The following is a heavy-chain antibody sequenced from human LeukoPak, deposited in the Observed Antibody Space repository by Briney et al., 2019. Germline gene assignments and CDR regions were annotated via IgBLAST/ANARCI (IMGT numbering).Heavy chain of an antibody. CDR3: ARGFWLTGATHCYFDY. D-gene: IGHD1-14*01. J-gene: IGHJ4*02. Sequence: GGSLRLSCAASGFTFGSYWMSWVRQAPGKGLEWVANIKQDGSERYYVDSVKGRFTISRDNAKNSLYLQMNSLRAEDTAVYYCARGFWLTGATHCYFDYWGQGTLVTVSS. CDR2: IKQDGSER. V-gene: IGHV3-7*03. CDR1: GFTFGSYW.